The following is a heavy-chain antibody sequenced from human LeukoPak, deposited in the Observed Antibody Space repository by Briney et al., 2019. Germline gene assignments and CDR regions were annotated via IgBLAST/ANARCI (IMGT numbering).Heavy chain of an antibody. CDR2: FDPEDGET. Sequence: ASVKVSCKVSGYTLTELSMHWVRQAPGKGLEWMGGFDPEDGETIYAQKFQGRVTMTEDTSTDTAYMELSSLRSEDTAVYYCATFRPPDCGGDCSAGWYFDYWGQGTLVTFSS. D-gene: IGHD2-21*02. V-gene: IGHV1-24*01. J-gene: IGHJ4*02. CDR3: ATFRPPDCGGDCSAGWYFDY. CDR1: GYTLTELS.